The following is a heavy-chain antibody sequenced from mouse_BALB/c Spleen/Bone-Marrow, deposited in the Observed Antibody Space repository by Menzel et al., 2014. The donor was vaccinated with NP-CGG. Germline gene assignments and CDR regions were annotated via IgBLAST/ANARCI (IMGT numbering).Heavy chain of an antibody. CDR2: IDPANGNT. CDR3: ARSRDYGSSYYAMDY. D-gene: IGHD1-1*01. J-gene: IGHJ4*01. CDR1: GFNIKDTY. Sequence: VQLQQPGAELVKPGASVKLSCTASGFNIKDTYMHWVKQRPEQGLEWIGRIDPANGNTKYDPKFQGKATITADTSSNTAYLQLSSLTPEDTAVYYCARSRDYGSSYYAMDYWGQGTSVTVSS. V-gene: IGHV14-3*02.